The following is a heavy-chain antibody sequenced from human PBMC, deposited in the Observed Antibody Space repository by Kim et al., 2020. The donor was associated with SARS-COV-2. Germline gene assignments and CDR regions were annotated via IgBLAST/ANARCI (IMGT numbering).Heavy chain of an antibody. V-gene: IGHV3-48*03. Sequence: GGSLRLSCVASGFTFSDYEMNWVRQAPGKGLEWLAYINYGGDTAHYAEFVKGRFTISRDNAKNSLFLQMNSLRAEDSAIYYCARGYSIYAYWGQVTPVT. CDR1: GFTFSDYE. J-gene: IGHJ4*02. CDR2: INYGGDTA. CDR3: ARGYSIYAY. D-gene: IGHD1-26*01.